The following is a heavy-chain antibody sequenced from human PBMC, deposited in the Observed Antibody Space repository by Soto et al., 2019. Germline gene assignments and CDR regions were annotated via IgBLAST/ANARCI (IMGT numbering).Heavy chain of an antibody. CDR2: IFHSGST. J-gene: IGHJ5*02. D-gene: IGHD2-15*01. Sequence: PSETLSLTCAVSGGSVISTNWWSWVRQPPGKGLEWIGEIFHSGSTNYNPSLKSRVTISLDKSKIQFSLKLTSVTAADTAVYYYARSGYCSGDSCYSFTRWFDPWGQGTLVTVSS. CDR1: GGSVISTNW. V-gene: IGHV4-4*02. CDR3: ARSGYCSGDSCYSFTRWFDP.